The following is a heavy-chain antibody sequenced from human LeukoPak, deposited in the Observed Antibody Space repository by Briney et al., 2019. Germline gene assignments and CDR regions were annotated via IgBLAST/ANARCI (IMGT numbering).Heavy chain of an antibody. V-gene: IGHV4-34*01. CDR1: GGSFSGYY. CDR2: INHSGST. CDR3: ARGRHPTNYDFWSGYYRNYFDY. Sequence: SETLSLTCAVYGGSFSGYYWSWIRQPPGKGLEWIGEINHSGSTNYNPSLKSRVTISVDTSKNQFSLKLSSVTAADTAVYYCARGRHPTNYDFWSGYYRNYFDYWGQGTLVTVSS. J-gene: IGHJ4*02. D-gene: IGHD3-3*01.